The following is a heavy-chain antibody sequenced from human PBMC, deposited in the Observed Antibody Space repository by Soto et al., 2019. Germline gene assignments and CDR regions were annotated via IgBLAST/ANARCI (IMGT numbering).Heavy chain of an antibody. Sequence: GGSLRLSCAASGFTFSSYSMNWVRQAPGKGLEWVSYISSSSSTIYYADSVKGRFTISRDNAKNSLYLQMNSLRAEDTAVYYCARGFELLLPHYWGQGTLVTVSS. J-gene: IGHJ4*02. V-gene: IGHV3-48*01. CDR1: GFTFSSYS. CDR3: ARGFELLLPHY. D-gene: IGHD2-15*01. CDR2: ISSSSSTI.